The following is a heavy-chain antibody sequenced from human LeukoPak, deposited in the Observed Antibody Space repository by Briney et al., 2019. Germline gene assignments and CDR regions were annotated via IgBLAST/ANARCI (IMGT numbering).Heavy chain of an antibody. D-gene: IGHD5-18*01. V-gene: IGHV4-38-2*02. CDR2: IYHSGST. CDR3: ASPGGYSYGWNY. CDR1: GYSISSNYY. J-gene: IGHJ4*02. Sequence: PSETLSLTCTVSGYSISSNYYWGWIRQPPGKGLEWIGSIYHSGSTYYNPSLKSRVTISVDTSKNQFSLKLSSVTAADTAVYYCASPGGYSYGWNYWGQGTLVTVSS.